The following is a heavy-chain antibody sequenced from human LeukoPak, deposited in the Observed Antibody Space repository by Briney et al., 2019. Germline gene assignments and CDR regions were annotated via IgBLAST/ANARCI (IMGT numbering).Heavy chain of an antibody. V-gene: IGHV4-59*01. CDR3: ARGIVGATTQFDY. Sequence: PSGTLSLTCTVSGGSISSYYWSCIRQPPGKGLEWIGYIYYSGSTNYNPSLKSRVTISVDTSKNQFSLKLSSVTAADTAVYYCARGIVGATTQFDYWGQGTLVTVSS. D-gene: IGHD1-26*01. CDR1: GGSISSYY. CDR2: IYYSGST. J-gene: IGHJ4*02.